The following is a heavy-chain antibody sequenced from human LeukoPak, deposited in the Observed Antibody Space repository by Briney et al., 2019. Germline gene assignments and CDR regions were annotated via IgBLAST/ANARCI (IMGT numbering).Heavy chain of an antibody. D-gene: IGHD2-2*01. V-gene: IGHV3-11*01. CDR1: GFTFSDYY. J-gene: IGHJ6*02. CDR3: ARGECSSTSCYYYYGMDV. CDR2: ISSSGSTI. Sequence: GGSLRLSCAASGFTFSDYYMSWIRQAPGKGLEWVSYISSSGSTIYYADSVKGRFTISRHNSKSTLYLQMNSLRAEDTAVYYCARGECSSTSCYYYYGMDVWGQGTTVTVSS.